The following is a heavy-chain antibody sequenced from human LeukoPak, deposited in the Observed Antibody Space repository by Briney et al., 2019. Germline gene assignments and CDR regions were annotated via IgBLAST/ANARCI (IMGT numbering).Heavy chain of an antibody. J-gene: IGHJ6*03. D-gene: IGHD4-17*01. Sequence: PGGSLRLSCAASGFTFSAYNMNWVRRTPGKGLEWVSSITTSSSYMFYADSVRGRFTISRDNAENSLYLQMNSLGDEDTAVYYCAKRRHDYGDYYYMDVWGKGTTVTVSS. CDR1: GFTFSAYN. V-gene: IGHV3-21*01. CDR3: AKRRHDYGDYYYMDV. CDR2: ITTSSSYM.